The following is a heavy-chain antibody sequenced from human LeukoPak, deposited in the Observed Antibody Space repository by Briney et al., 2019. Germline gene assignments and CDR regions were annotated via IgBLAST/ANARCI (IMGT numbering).Heavy chain of an antibody. CDR2: IYYSGST. CDR3: ARVFYGGKRYSSSSLNVSGYYYMDV. D-gene: IGHD6-6*01. Sequence: SETLSLTCTVSGGSISSSSYYWGWIRQPPGKGLEWIGSIYYSGSTYYNPSLKSRVTISVDTSKNQFSLKLSSVTTADTAVYYCARVFYGGKRYSSSSLNVSGYYYMDVWGKGTTVTVSS. V-gene: IGHV4-39*07. J-gene: IGHJ6*03. CDR1: GGSISSSSYY.